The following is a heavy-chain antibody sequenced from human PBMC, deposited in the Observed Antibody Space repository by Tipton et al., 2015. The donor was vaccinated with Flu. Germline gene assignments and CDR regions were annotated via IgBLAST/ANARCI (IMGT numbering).Heavy chain of an antibody. V-gene: IGHV4-4*07. CDR3: ARGSGSGTYVIFDF. J-gene: IGHJ4*02. D-gene: IGHD3-10*01. Sequence: TLSLTCTVSGGSLSSYFWSWIRQPAGKGLEWIGRIYPSGNTNYNPSLQSRVTMSVDTSRNQFSLSLTSVTAADAAIYYCARGSGSGTYVIFDFWGQGTLVTVSS. CDR2: IYPSGNT. CDR1: GGSLSSYF.